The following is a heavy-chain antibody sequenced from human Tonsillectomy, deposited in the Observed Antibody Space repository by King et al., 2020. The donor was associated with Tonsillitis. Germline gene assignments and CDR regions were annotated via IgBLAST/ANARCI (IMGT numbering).Heavy chain of an antibody. CDR3: ARDTPYHIAVASVSIFDI. D-gene: IGHD6-19*01. CDR2: ISAYNGNT. Sequence: VQLVESGAEVKKPGASVKVSCKASGYTFTSYGISWVRQAPGQGLEWMGWISAYNGNTNYAQKLQGRVTMTTDTSTSTAYMELRSLRSDDTAVYYCARDTPYHIAVASVSIFDIWGQGTMVTVSS. CDR1: GYTFTSYG. V-gene: IGHV1-18*01. J-gene: IGHJ3*02.